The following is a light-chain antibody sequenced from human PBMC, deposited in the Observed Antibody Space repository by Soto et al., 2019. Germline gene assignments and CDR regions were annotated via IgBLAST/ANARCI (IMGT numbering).Light chain of an antibody. CDR2: DAS. V-gene: IGKV3-11*01. CDR3: QQRRYWPVT. J-gene: IGKJ1*01. CDR1: QSVSSY. Sequence: EILVTQSPSILSMSPGERATLSCRASQSVSSYFAWYQQKPGQAPRLLIYDASNRATGVPARFSGSGSGTDFTLTISSLEPEDFAVYYCQQRRYWPVTFGQGTKVDIK.